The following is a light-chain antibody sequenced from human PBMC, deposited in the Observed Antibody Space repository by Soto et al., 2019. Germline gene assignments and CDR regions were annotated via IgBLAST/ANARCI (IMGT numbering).Light chain of an antibody. Sequence: QSVLTQPPSVSGAPGQRVTISCTGSSSNIGAGYDVHGYQQLPGTAPKLLIYGNNNRPSGVPDRFSGSKSGTSASLAITGLQAEDEADYYCQSYDSSLSGYVFGTGTKLTVL. CDR3: QSYDSSLSGYV. CDR1: SSNIGAGYD. CDR2: GNN. J-gene: IGLJ1*01. V-gene: IGLV1-40*01.